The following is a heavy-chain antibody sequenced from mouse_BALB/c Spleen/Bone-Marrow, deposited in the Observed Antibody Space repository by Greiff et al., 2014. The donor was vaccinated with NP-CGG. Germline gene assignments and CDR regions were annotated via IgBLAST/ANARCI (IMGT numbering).Heavy chain of an antibody. V-gene: IGHV5-4*02. J-gene: IGHJ4*01. D-gene: IGHD2-10*02. CDR2: ISDGGNYS. Sequence: EVQVVESGGGLVKPGGSLKLSCAASGFTFSDYYIYWVRQTPEKRLEWVATISDGGNYSYYPDSVKGRFTISRDNAKNNLYLQMCSLKSEDTAMYYCARSRMRYGAMDYWGQGTSVTVFS. CDR1: GFTFSDYY. CDR3: ARSRMRYGAMDY.